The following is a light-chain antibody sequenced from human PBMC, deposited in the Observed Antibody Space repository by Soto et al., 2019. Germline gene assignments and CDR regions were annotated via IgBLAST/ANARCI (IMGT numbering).Light chain of an antibody. CDR2: GAS. Sequence: IVFTQSPCTLSLSPGERATRSWRARQSVSNNYLAWYQQKPGQAPRLLIYGASNRATGIPDRFSGSGSGADFTLAISRLEPEDFAVYYCQQYGSSGTFGQGTKVDIK. CDR3: QQYGSSGT. V-gene: IGKV3-20*01. J-gene: IGKJ1*01. CDR1: QSVSNNY.